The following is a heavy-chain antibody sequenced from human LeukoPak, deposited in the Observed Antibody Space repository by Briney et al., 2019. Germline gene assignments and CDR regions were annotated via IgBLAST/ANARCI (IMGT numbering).Heavy chain of an antibody. J-gene: IGHJ4*02. Sequence: GGSLRLSCAASGFTFSDYWMTWVRLAPGTGLEWVANIRPDGSEKYYADSVERRFTLSRDNSQNSLYLQMNSLRVEDTAVYYFASYFYWWSYLVYWGQGTLVTVSS. CDR1: GFTFSDYW. D-gene: IGHD3-9*01. V-gene: IGHV3-7*01. CDR2: IRPDGSEK. CDR3: ASYFYWWSYLVY.